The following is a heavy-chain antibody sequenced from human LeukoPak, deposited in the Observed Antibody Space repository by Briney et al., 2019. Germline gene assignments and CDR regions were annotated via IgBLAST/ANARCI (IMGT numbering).Heavy chain of an antibody. J-gene: IGHJ4*02. CDR1: GGSIFNSDYF. CDR3: ARLDASSAHFSGSFPDY. V-gene: IGHV4-39*01. D-gene: IGHD3-10*01. Sequence: SETLSLTCTVSGGSIFNSDYFWGWIRQPPGKGLEWIGNVDYSGRTHYNPSLMGRVTVSGDNSKNQFSLKLRSVTAADTAVYYCARLDASSAHFSGSFPDYWGQGTLVTVSS. CDR2: VDYSGRT.